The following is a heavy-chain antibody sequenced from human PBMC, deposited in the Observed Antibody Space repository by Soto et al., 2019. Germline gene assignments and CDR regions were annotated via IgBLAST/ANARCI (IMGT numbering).Heavy chain of an antibody. Sequence: SKTLSLTCAVSGYCISSGYYWGWIRQPPGKGLEWIGSIYHSGSTYYNPSLKSRVTISVDTSKNQFSLKLSSVTAADTAVYYCARGRGYRYGYVYYFDYWGQGTLVTVSS. CDR2: IYHSGST. J-gene: IGHJ4*02. V-gene: IGHV4-38-2*01. D-gene: IGHD5-18*01. CDR1: GYCISSGYY. CDR3: ARGRGYRYGYVYYFDY.